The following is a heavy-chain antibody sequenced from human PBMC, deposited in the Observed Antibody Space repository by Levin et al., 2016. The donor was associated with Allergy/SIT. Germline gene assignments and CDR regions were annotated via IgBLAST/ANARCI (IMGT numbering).Heavy chain of an antibody. D-gene: IGHD6-13*01. CDR2: INHSGST. J-gene: IGHJ4*02. V-gene: IGHV4-34*01. CDR3: ARARPGVYSSSPGDY. CDR1: GGSFSGYY. Sequence: SETLSLTCAVYGGSFSGYYWSWIRQPPGKGLEWIGEINHSGSTNYNPSLKSRVTISVDTSKNQFSLKLSSVTAADTAVYYCARARPGVYSSSPGDYWGQGTLVTVSS.